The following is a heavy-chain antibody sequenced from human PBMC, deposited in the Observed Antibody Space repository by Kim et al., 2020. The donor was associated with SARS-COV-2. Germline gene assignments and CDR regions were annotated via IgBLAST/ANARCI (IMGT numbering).Heavy chain of an antibody. D-gene: IGHD1-26*01. V-gene: IGHV4-59*01. J-gene: IGHJ6*02. CDR3: ARDVASKWYYYYGMDV. Sequence: SLKSRVTISVDTSKNQFSLKLSSVTAADTAVYYCARDVASKWYYYYGMDVWGQGTTVTVSS.